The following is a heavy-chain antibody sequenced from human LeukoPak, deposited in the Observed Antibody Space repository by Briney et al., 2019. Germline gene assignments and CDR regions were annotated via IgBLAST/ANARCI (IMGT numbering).Heavy chain of an antibody. CDR1: GYTFSYYV. CDR3: ARGKWELLVSAFDI. J-gene: IGHJ3*02. CDR2: ISAYHGNK. V-gene: IGHV1-18*01. D-gene: IGHD1-26*01. Sequence: ATVKVSCKASGYTFSYYVVTWVRQAPGQGLEWMGWISAYHGNKQYAQNFQGRVTMTTDTSTSTAYMELRSLTSDDTAMYYCARGKWELLVSAFDIWGQGTMVTVSS.